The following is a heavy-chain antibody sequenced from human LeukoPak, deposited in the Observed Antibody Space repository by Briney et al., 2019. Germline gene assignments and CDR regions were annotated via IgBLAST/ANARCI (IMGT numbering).Heavy chain of an antibody. J-gene: IGHJ4*02. Sequence: ASVKVSCKASGGTFSSYAISWVRQAPGQGLEWMGRIIPILGIANYAQKFQGRVTITADKSTSTAYMELSSLRSEDTAAYYCAREHSSSWDQFDYWGQGTLVTVSS. D-gene: IGHD6-13*01. CDR3: AREHSSSWDQFDY. CDR1: GGTFSSYA. CDR2: IIPILGIA. V-gene: IGHV1-69*04.